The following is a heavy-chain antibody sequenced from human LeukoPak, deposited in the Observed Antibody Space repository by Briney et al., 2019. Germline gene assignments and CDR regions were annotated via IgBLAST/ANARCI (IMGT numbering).Heavy chain of an antibody. V-gene: IGHV3-9*01. J-gene: IGHJ4*02. CDR2: ISWNSGSI. D-gene: IGHD5-18*01. Sequence: GGSLRLSCAASGFTFDDYAMHWVRQAPGKGLEWVSGISWNSGSIGYADSVKGRFTISRDNAKNSLYLQMNSLRAEDTALYYCAEDIGYSYGCFDYWGQGTLVTVSS. CDR3: AEDIGYSYGCFDY. CDR1: GFTFDDYA.